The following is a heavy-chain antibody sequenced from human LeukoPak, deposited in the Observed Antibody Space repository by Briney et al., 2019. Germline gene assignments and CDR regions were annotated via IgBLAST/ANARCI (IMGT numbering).Heavy chain of an antibody. CDR1: GGSISSYY. D-gene: IGHD6-19*01. CDR3: ARQLRGEAVAGHLQPFDY. CDR2: IYYSGST. Sequence: SETLSLTCTVSGGSISSYYWNWIRQPPGKGLEWIGYIYYSGSTNHNPSLKSRVTISVDTSKNQFSLKLSSVTAADTAVYFCARQLRGEAVAGHLQPFDYWGQGTLVTVSS. J-gene: IGHJ4*02. V-gene: IGHV4-59*08.